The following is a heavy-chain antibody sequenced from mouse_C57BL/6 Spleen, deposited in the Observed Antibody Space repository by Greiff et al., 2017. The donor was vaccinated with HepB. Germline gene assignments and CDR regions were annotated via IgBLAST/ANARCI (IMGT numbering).Heavy chain of an antibody. Sequence: VQLQQSGAELVKPGASVKLSCKASGYTFTEYTIHWVKQRSGQGLEWIGWFYPGSGSIKYNEKFKDKATLTAGKSSSTVYMELSRLTSEDSAVYFCARHEDPHYYGSSDYAMDYWGQGTSVTVSS. V-gene: IGHV1-62-2*01. CDR2: FYPGSGSI. CDR3: ARHEDPHYYGSSDYAMDY. CDR1: GYTFTEYT. J-gene: IGHJ4*01. D-gene: IGHD1-1*01.